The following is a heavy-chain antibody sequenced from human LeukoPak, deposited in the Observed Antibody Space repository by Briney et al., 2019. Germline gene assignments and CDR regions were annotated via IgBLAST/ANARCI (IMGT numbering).Heavy chain of an antibody. Sequence: GGSLRLSCAASGFTFSSYAMSWVRQAPGKGLEWVSAISGSGGSTYCADSVKGRFTISRDNSKSTLYLQMNSLRAEDTAVYYCAKGVRGYSGSPFDYWGQGTLVTVSS. V-gene: IGHV3-23*01. CDR2: ISGSGGST. J-gene: IGHJ4*02. CDR3: AKGVRGYSGSPFDY. CDR1: GFTFSSYA. D-gene: IGHD5-12*01.